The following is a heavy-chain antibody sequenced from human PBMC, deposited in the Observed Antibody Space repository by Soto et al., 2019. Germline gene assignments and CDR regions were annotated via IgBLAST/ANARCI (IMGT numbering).Heavy chain of an antibody. CDR1: GFTFSSYA. D-gene: IGHD3-3*01. CDR3: AKGPIFGVENIYDY. Sequence: EVQLLESGGGLLQPGGSLRLSCAASGFTFSSYAMSWVRQAPGKGLEWVSGMSGNGGSAYYADSGKGRFTISRDNSKKTLYLQMNILRAEDTAVYYCAKGPIFGVENIYDYWGQGTLVTVSS. J-gene: IGHJ4*02. CDR2: MSGNGGSA. V-gene: IGHV3-23*01.